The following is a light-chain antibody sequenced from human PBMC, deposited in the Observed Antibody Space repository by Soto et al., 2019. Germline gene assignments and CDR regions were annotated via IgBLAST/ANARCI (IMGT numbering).Light chain of an antibody. CDR2: TND. V-gene: IGLV1-44*01. CDR1: CSNMGSNT. Sequence: QSVLTQPPSASGTPGQTVTISCYGSCSNMGSNTVHWFQQFPGTAPKLLIYTNDQRPSGVPDRFSGSNSGTSASLAISGLQSEDEADYYCAVWDDSLNGHVFGAGTKVTVL. J-gene: IGLJ1*01. CDR3: AVWDDSLNGHV.